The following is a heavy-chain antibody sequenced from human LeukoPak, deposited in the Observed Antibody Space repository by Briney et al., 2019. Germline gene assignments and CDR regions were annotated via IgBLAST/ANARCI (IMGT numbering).Heavy chain of an antibody. J-gene: IGHJ4*02. CDR2: ISGSGGST. D-gene: IGHD6-13*01. V-gene: IGHV3-23*01. CDR1: GFTFSTYS. CDR3: AKALEQETVIALDS. Sequence: GGSLRLSCAASGFTFSTYSMNWVRQAPGKGLEWVSAISGSGGSTYYADSVKGRFTISRDNSKNTLYLQMNSLRAEDTSIYFCAKALEQETVIALDSWGQGTLVTVSS.